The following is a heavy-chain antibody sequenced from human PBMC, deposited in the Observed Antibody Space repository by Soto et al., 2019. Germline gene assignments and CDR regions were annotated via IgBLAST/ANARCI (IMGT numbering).Heavy chain of an antibody. Sequence: ASVKVSCKASGYTFTSYAMHWVRQAPGQRLEWMGWINAGNGNTKYSQKFQGRVTITRDTSASTAYMELSSLRSEDTAVYYCGRTYYDFWSGYSPKYDFDYCGQGTLVTVSS. CDR3: GRTYYDFWSGYSPKYDFDY. D-gene: IGHD3-3*01. CDR1: GYTFTSYA. J-gene: IGHJ4*02. V-gene: IGHV1-3*01. CDR2: INAGNGNT.